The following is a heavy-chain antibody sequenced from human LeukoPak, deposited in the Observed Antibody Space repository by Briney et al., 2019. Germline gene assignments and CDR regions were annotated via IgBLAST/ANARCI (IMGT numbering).Heavy chain of an antibody. J-gene: IGHJ3*01. V-gene: IGHV4-30-4*01. CDR2: IRSSGTT. Sequence: SETLSLTCSVFRGSINSGDSFWSWSRQSAGGGLEWIGYIRSSGTTLYNGSLKSRVTISADVSKNQFSLKMNSVTAADTAVYFCARDPRGYVGASFDVRGQGTKVTVYS. D-gene: IGHD3-16*01. CDR3: ARDPRGYVGASFDV. CDR1: RGSINSGDSF.